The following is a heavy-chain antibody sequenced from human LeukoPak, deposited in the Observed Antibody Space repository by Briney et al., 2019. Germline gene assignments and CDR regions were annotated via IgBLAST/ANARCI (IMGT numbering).Heavy chain of an antibody. CDR1: GYTFSTYY. Sequence: ASVKVSCKASGYTFSTYYMYWVRQAPGQGLEWMGVINPSGGSTSYAQNFQGRVTMTRDMSTSAVYMEMSSLRSEDTAVYYCARAAAGWVGATWYYFDYWGQGTLVTVSS. V-gene: IGHV1-46*01. D-gene: IGHD1-26*01. CDR3: ARAAAGWVGATWYYFDY. J-gene: IGHJ4*02. CDR2: INPSGGST.